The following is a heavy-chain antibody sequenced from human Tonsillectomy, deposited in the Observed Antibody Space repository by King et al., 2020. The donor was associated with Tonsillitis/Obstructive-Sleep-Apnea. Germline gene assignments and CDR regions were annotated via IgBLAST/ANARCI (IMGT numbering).Heavy chain of an antibody. D-gene: IGHD6-19*01. J-gene: IGHJ4*02. CDR2: IISRCDTT. V-gene: IGHV3-23*04. CDR1: GFTFSSYT. Sequence: VQLVESGGGLVQPGGDLRLSCAASGFTFSSYTMILVRPAPRKGLELCSSIISRCDTTYYADSVKGRFTISRDNSKNTLFLQMNSLRAEDTAIYYCATYRQVADFDYWGQGTLVAVSS. CDR3: ATYRQVADFDY.